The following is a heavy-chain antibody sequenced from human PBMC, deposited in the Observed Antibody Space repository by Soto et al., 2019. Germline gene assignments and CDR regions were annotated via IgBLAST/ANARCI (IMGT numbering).Heavy chain of an antibody. Sequence: SETLSLTCTVSGGSISSSSYYWGWIRQPPGKGLEWIGSTYYSGSTYYNPSLKSRVTISVDTSKNQFSLKLGSVTAADTAVYYCARHRITIFGVATGWFDPWGQGTLVTVSS. CDR1: GGSISSSSYY. V-gene: IGHV4-39*01. CDR3: ARHRITIFGVATGWFDP. D-gene: IGHD3-3*01. CDR2: TYYSGST. J-gene: IGHJ5*02.